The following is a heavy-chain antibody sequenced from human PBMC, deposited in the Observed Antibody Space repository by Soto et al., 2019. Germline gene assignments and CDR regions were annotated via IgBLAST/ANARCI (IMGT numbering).Heavy chain of an antibody. D-gene: IGHD2-2*01. V-gene: IGHV3-23*01. J-gene: IGHJ6*02. CDR3: AKSLSTAVNYGLDV. CDR1: GFIFSDNA. Sequence: EVQLLESGGGLVQPGGSLRLSCGASGFIFSDNAMTWVRQAPGKGLEWVSSISDDGDSTYYADSVKGRFAVSRDNSKNTLFLHMNSLGAEDTAVYYCAKSLSTAVNYGLDVWGQGTSVTVSS. CDR2: ISDDGDST.